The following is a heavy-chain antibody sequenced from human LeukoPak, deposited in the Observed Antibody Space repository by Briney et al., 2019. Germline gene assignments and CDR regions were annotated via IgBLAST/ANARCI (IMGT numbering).Heavy chain of an antibody. CDR3: ARDGGYPTTDEGFDP. CDR1: GGSISSYY. D-gene: IGHD5-12*01. V-gene: IGHV4-4*07. CDR2: IFHTGRT. J-gene: IGHJ5*02. Sequence: SETLSLTCTVSGGSISSYYWSWIRQPAGKGLEWIGRIFHTGRTVYNPSYESRLTISMDTSKNEFFLRLNSVTAADTAVYFCARDGGYPTTDEGFDPWGLGTLVTVSS.